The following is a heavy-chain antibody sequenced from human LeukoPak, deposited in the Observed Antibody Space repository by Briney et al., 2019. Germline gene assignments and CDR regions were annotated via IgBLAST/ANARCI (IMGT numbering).Heavy chain of an antibody. D-gene: IGHD6-13*01. CDR2: IYYSGST. CDR3: ARVLGSSSPNRGYYYYYGMDV. Sequence: PSETLSLTCTVSGGSISSYYWSWIRQPAGKGLEWIGYIYYSGSTNYNPSLKSRVTISVDTSKNQFSLKLSSVTAADTAVYYCARVLGSSSPNRGYYYYYGMDVWGQGTTVTVSS. J-gene: IGHJ6*02. V-gene: IGHV4-59*01. CDR1: GGSISSYY.